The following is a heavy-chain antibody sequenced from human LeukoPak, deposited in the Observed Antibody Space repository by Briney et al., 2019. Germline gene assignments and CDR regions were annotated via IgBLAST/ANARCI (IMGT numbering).Heavy chain of an antibody. V-gene: IGHV3-48*04. CDR3: ARGTMVRGGDY. CDR1: GFTFSSYN. CDR2: ISSSSSTI. Sequence: GGSLRLSCAASGFTFSSYNMNWVRQAPGKGLEWVSYISSSSSTIYYADSVKGRFTISRDNAKNSLYLQMNSLRAEDTAVYYCARGTMVRGGDYWGQGTLVTVSS. J-gene: IGHJ4*02. D-gene: IGHD3-10*01.